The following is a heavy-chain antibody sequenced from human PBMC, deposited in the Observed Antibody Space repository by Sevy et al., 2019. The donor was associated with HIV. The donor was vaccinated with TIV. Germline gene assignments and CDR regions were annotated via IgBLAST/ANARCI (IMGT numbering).Heavy chain of an antibody. CDR2: ISYTSTTI. CDR1: GFTFNTYN. CDR3: ASSDATSRLGYYYFAMDF. D-gene: IGHD3-22*01. J-gene: IGHJ6*02. V-gene: IGHV3-48*02. Sequence: GGSLRLSCAVSGFTFNTYNMNWVRQAPGKGLEWVSYISYTSTTIYYADSVRGRFTISRDNAKNTLYLQMNSLRDEDTAVYYCASSDATSRLGYYYFAMDFWGQGTSVTVSS.